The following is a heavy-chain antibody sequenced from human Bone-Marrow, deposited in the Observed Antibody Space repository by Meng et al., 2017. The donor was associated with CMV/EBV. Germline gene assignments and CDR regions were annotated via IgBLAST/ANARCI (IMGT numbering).Heavy chain of an antibody. CDR3: TRGLGDSSWYDQGDY. J-gene: IGHJ4*02. D-gene: IGHD6-13*01. CDR1: GYTFTSFD. V-gene: IGHV1-8*01. Sequence: ASVKVSCKTSGYTFTSFDINWVRQATGQGLEWMGWMNPNSGITGYAQKFQGRVTMTRNTSISTAYMELSSLRSEDTAVYYCTRGLGDSSWYDQGDYWGQGTLDTVSS. CDR2: MNPNSGIT.